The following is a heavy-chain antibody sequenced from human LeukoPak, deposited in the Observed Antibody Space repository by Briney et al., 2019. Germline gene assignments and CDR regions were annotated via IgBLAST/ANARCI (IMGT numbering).Heavy chain of an antibody. V-gene: IGHV1-2*02. J-gene: IGHJ4*02. D-gene: IGHD4-17*01. CDR2: ISPEGGDT. CDR3: ASNYGHNSEYVDL. Sequence: ASVKVSCKASGYNFGDYSMHWVRQAPGQGLEWMGWISPEGGDTHYAQRFQGRVTMTRDTSISAAYMELTSLSSDDTAVYYCASNYGHNSEYVDLWGQGTLVTVSS. CDR1: GYNFGDYS.